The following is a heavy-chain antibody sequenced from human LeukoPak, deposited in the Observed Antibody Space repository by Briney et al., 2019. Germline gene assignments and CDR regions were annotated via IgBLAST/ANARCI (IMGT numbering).Heavy chain of an antibody. CDR1: GVSFNGFY. D-gene: IGHD5-24*01. Sequence: PSETLSLTCGVYGVSFNGFYLTWIRQPPGKGLEWIGEIHPSGSPYYNPSLKSRVTILVDTSKNQFSLTMNSLTAADAAIYYCARGLDSYKCGNYWGQGTLVTVST. V-gene: IGHV4-34*01. J-gene: IGHJ4*01. CDR2: IHPSGSP. CDR3: ARGLDSYKCGNY.